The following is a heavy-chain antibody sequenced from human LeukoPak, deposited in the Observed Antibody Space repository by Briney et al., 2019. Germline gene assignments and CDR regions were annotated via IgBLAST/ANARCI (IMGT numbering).Heavy chain of an antibody. CDR3: ANLWGREVGIDY. CDR1: GFTFDEYA. V-gene: IGHV3-30*18. Sequence: GGSLRLSCAASGFTFDEYAMHWVRQAPGKGLEWVAVISYDGSNKYYADSVKGRFTISRDNSKNTLYLQMNSLRAEDTAVYYCANLWGREVGIDYWGQGTLVTVSS. D-gene: IGHD1-26*01. CDR2: ISYDGSNK. J-gene: IGHJ4*02.